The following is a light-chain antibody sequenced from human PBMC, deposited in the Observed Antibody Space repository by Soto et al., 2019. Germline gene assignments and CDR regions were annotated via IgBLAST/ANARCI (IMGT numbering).Light chain of an antibody. CDR3: AAWDASLSGHV. J-gene: IGLJ1*01. CDR2: SDG. Sequence: QSVLTQSPSASGTPGQRVTISCYGSSSNIGSYPVYWYQQLPGTAPKLLINSDGQRPSGVPDRFSASKSGTSASLAISGLRSEDEADYYCAAWDASLSGHVFGAGTKVTV. CDR1: SSNIGSYP. V-gene: IGLV1-47*02.